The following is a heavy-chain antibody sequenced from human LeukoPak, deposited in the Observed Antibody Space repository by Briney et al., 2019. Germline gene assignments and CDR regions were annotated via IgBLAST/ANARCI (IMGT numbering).Heavy chain of an antibody. D-gene: IGHD3-22*01. CDR1: GGSISSGGYS. Sequence: KPSETLSLTCAVSGGSISSGGYSWSWIRQPPGKGLEWIGYIYHSGSTYYNPSLKSRVTISVDRSKNQFSLKLSSVTAADTAVYYCASTYYYDSSGQYYFDYWGQGTLVTVSS. CDR3: ASTYYYDSSGQYYFDY. CDR2: IYHSGST. V-gene: IGHV4-30-2*01. J-gene: IGHJ4*02.